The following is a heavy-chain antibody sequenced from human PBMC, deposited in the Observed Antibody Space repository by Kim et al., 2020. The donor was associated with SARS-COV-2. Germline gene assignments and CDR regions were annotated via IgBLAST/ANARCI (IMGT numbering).Heavy chain of an antibody. CDR1: GFSFSRSD. J-gene: IGHJ6*02. V-gene: IGHV3-30*18. D-gene: IGHD3-16*01. CDR3: AKRGGGFYYYPMDI. CDR2: ISYDGSKK. Sequence: GGSLRLSCAASGFSFSRSDMHWVRQAPGKGLEWVAVISYDGSKKYYADSVRGRFTISQDNSKNTLYLQMNSLTTEDTAVYHCAKRGGGFYYYPMDIWGQGTTDTVSS.